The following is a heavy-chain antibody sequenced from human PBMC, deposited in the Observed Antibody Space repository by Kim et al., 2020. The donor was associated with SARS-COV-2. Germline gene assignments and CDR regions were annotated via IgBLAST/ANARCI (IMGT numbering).Heavy chain of an antibody. CDR2: IWYDGSNK. D-gene: IGHD4-17*01. CDR3: ARWEATVTWSACRY. Sequence: GGSLRLSCAASGFTFSSYGMHWVRQAPGKGLEWVAVIWYDGSNKYYADSVKGRFTISRDNSKNTLYLQMNSLRAEDTAVYYCARWEATVTWSACRYWGQGTLVTVSS. J-gene: IGHJ4*02. V-gene: IGHV3-33*01. CDR1: GFTFSSYG.